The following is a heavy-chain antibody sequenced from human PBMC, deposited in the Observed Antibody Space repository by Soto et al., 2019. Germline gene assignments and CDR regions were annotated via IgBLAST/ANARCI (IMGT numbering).Heavy chain of an antibody. D-gene: IGHD1-1*01. J-gene: IGHJ4*02. CDR2: IYYSGST. CDR3: ARGGGGTAAFDY. CDR1: GGSVSSGTYY. V-gene: IGHV4-61*01. Sequence: SETLSLTCTVSGGSVSSGTYYWSWIRQPPGKGLECIGYIYYSGSTNYNPSLKSRVTISVDTSKNQFSLKMNSVTAADTAVYYCARGGGGTAAFDYWGQGTLVTVS.